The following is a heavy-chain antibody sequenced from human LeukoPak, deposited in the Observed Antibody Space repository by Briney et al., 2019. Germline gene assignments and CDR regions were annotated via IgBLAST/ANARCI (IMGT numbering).Heavy chain of an antibody. CDR2: IYYSGST. V-gene: IGHV4-39*07. D-gene: IGHD5-24*01. CDR3: AGHVEMATMDDY. CDR1: GGSISSSSYY. Sequence: SETLSLTCTVSGGSISSSSYYWGWIRQPPGKGLEWIGSIYYSGSTYYNPSLKSRVIISVDTSKNQFSPKLSSVTAADTAVYYCAGHVEMATMDDYWGQGTLVTVSS. J-gene: IGHJ4*02.